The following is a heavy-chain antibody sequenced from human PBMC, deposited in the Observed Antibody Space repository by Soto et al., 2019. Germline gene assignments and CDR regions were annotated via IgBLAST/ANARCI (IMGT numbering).Heavy chain of an antibody. CDR2: ISAYNGNT. CDR1: GYTFSNYG. J-gene: IGHJ4*02. V-gene: IGHV1-18*04. Sequence: QIHLVQSGAEVKKPGASVKVSCKTSGYTFSNYGISWVRQAPGQGLEWMGWISAYNGNTNYAQKFQDRVTMTTDTATDTAYMELRSLRSDDTAGYYCKTHTGDYAVLDYGGQGTQVTVSS. D-gene: IGHD4-17*01. CDR3: KTHTGDYAVLDY.